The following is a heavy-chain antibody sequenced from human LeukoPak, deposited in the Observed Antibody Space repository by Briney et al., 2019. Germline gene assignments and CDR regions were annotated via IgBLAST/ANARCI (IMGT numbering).Heavy chain of an antibody. CDR1: GGSFSGYY. V-gene: IGHV4-34*01. CDR2: INHSGST. Sequence: SATLSLTCAVDGGSFSGYYWSWIRQPPGKGLEWIGEINHSGSTNCNPSLKSRVTISVDTSKNQFSLKLSSVTAADTAVYYCARWLRKRGGYCSSTSCYRDYCGQGTLVTVSS. J-gene: IGHJ4*02. CDR3: ARWLRKRGGYCSSTSCYRDY. D-gene: IGHD2-2*01.